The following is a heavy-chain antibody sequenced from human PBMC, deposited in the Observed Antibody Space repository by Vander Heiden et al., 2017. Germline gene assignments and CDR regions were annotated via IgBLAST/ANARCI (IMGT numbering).Heavy chain of an antibody. Sequence: SGFTFSSYVMSWVRQAPGKGLEWVSGISGSGNYKYYADSVKGRFTLSRDNSKNTVYLQMNSLRAEDTAVYYCAKDRVEYYYDTSGYPDYWGQGTLVTVSS. CDR2: ISGSGNYK. CDR3: AKDRVEYYYDTSGYPDY. D-gene: IGHD3-22*01. J-gene: IGHJ4*02. CDR1: GFTFSSYV. V-gene: IGHV3-23*01.